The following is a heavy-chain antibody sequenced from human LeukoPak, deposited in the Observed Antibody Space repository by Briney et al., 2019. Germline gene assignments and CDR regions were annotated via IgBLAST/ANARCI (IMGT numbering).Heavy chain of an antibody. CDR1: GGSISSGGYS. Sequence: TSQTLSLTCAVSGGSISSGGYSWSWIRQPPGKSLEWIGYIYHSGSTYYNPYLKSRVTISVDRSKNQFSLKLSSVTAADTAVYYCARAGSGWYGNFDYWGQGTLVTVSS. V-gene: IGHV4-30-2*01. CDR3: ARAGSGWYGNFDY. CDR2: IYHSGST. J-gene: IGHJ4*02. D-gene: IGHD6-19*01.